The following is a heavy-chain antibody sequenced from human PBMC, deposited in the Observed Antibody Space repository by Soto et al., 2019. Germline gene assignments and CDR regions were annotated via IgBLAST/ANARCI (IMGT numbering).Heavy chain of an antibody. D-gene: IGHD6-19*01. J-gene: IGHJ4*02. CDR1: GGSISSGGYY. CDR2: IYYSGST. Sequence: SETLSLTCTVSGGSISSGGYYRSWIRLHPGKGLEWIGYIYYSGSTYYNPSLKSRVTISVDTSKNQFSLKLSSVTAADTAVYYCAASSGWSWTLNYWGQGTLVTVSS. V-gene: IGHV4-31*03. CDR3: AASSGWSWTLNY.